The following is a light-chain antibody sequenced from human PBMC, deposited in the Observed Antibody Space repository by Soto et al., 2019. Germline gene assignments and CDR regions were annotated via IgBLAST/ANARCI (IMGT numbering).Light chain of an antibody. Sequence: EVVLTQSPDTLPLSPGETATLSCRASQSVDRYVAWYQQKVGQAPRLLIDDAHNRATGVGARFTGSGSATDFSLTITSLEPEDFAVYDCEQRGKWPRTFGPGTKVEMK. CDR3: EQRGKWPRT. V-gene: IGKV3-11*01. CDR1: QSVDRY. J-gene: IGKJ2*02. CDR2: DAH.